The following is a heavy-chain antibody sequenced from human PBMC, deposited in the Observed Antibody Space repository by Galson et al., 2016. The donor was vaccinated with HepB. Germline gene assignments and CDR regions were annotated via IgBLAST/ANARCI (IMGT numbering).Heavy chain of an antibody. CDR3: ARGGHYYGLRYHAFDI. Sequence: TLSLTCTVSGHSVSDGGYYWSWIRQRPGKGLELIGYIYYSGSPYYNPSLRSRVTISEDTSKNQFLLMLTSVTAADTAVYFCARGGHYYGLRYHAFDIWGQGTMVTFSS. D-gene: IGHD3-10*01. CDR2: IYYSGSP. CDR1: GHSVSDGGYY. J-gene: IGHJ3*02. V-gene: IGHV4-31*03.